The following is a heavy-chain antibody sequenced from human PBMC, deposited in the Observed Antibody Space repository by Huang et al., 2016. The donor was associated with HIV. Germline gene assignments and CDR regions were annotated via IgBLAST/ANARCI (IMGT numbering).Heavy chain of an antibody. CDR2: CIPIFGTA. CDR1: GGTFSSSA. D-gene: IGHD3-22*01. Sequence: QVQLVQSGAEVKKPGSSVKVSCKASGGTFSSSAINWVRKAPGQGLEVVGGCIPIFGTANYAQKFQGRATITADESTSTAYMELSSLRSEDTAVYYCAREFYYDSSGYYFDYWGQGTLVTVSS. J-gene: IGHJ4*02. V-gene: IGHV1-69*01. CDR3: AREFYYDSSGYYFDY.